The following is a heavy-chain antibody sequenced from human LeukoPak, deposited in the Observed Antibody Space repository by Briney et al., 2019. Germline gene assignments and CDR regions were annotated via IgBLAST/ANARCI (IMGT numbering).Heavy chain of an antibody. CDR3: AREGGRVPYSSSSYCYYYMDV. CDR2: IKQDGSEK. Sequence: PGGSLRLSCAASGFTFSSYWMSWVRQAPGKGLEWVANIKQDGSEKYYVDSVKGRFTISRDNAKNSLYLQMNSLRAEDTAVYYCAREGGRVPYSSSSYCYYYMDVWGKGTTVTVSS. CDR1: GFTFSSYW. D-gene: IGHD6-6*01. J-gene: IGHJ6*03. V-gene: IGHV3-7*01.